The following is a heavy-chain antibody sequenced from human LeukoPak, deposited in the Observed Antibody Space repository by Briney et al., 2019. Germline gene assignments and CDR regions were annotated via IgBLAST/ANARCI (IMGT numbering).Heavy chain of an antibody. Sequence: ASVKVSCKASGYTFTGYYMHWVRQAPGQGLEWMGRINPNSGGTNYAQKLQGRVTMTTDTSTSTAYMELRSLRSDDTAVYYCARDGYTFGGVKTRFDYWGQGTLVTVSS. CDR2: INPNSGGT. D-gene: IGHD3-16*01. V-gene: IGHV1-2*06. J-gene: IGHJ4*02. CDR1: GYTFTGYY. CDR3: ARDGYTFGGVKTRFDY.